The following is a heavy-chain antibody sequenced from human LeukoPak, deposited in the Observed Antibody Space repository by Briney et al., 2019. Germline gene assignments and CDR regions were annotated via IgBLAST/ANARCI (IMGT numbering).Heavy chain of an antibody. CDR2: IRKKSDGGTT. D-gene: IGHD5-18*01. Sequence: GGSLRLSCAASGFSFSNAWMSWVRQVPGKGLEWVGRIRKKSDGGTTEYAAPVKGRLTISRDDSKNTLYLQMNSLKIEDTAVYYCSTEGYTYGYHSFDIWGQGTMVTVSS. V-gene: IGHV3-15*01. CDR3: STEGYTYGYHSFDI. CDR1: GFSFSNAW. J-gene: IGHJ3*02.